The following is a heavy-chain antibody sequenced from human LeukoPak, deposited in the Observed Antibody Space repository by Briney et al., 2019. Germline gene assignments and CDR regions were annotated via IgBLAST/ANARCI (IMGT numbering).Heavy chain of an antibody. J-gene: IGHJ6*03. D-gene: IGHD7-27*01. CDR2: ISGTGANT. V-gene: IGHV3-23*01. CDR3: AKGIRQLGNYYYYMDV. CDR1: GFTFSNYV. Sequence: GGSLRLSCAVSGFTFSNYVMIWVRQAPGKGLEWVSAISGTGANTFYADSVKGRFTMSRDDPNNMLYLQMNSLRVEGTALYYCAKGIRQLGNYYYYMDVWGKGTTVTVSS.